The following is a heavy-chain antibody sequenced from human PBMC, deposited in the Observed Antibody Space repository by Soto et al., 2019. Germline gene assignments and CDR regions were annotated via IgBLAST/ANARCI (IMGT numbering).Heavy chain of an antibody. V-gene: IGHV3-33*01. D-gene: IGHD2-2*01. J-gene: IGHJ4*02. CDR2: IWYDGSNK. CDR3: ARTDCSSTSCSNAFDY. CDR1: GFTFSSYG. Sequence: GGSLRLSCAASGFTFSSYGMHWVRQSPGKGLEWVAVIWYDGSNKYYADSVKGRFTISRDNSKNTLYLQMNSLRAEDTAVYYCARTDCSSTSCSNAFDYWGQGTLVTVSS.